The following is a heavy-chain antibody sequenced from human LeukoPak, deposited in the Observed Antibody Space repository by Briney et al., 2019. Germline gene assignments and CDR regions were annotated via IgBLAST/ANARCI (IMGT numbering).Heavy chain of an antibody. CDR1: GFTFSSYS. CDR2: ISSSSSYI. V-gene: IGHV3-21*01. D-gene: IGHD5-12*01. Sequence: PGGSLRLSCAASGFTFSSYSMNWVRQAPGKGLEWVSSISSSSSYIYYADSVKGRFTISRDNAKNSLYLQMNSLRAEDTAVYYCARDRRYSGYGDYWGQGTLVTVSS. CDR3: ARDRRYSGYGDY. J-gene: IGHJ4*02.